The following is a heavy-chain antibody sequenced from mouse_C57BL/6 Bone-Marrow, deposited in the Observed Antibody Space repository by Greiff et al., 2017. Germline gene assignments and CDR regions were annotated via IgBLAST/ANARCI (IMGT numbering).Heavy chain of an antibody. J-gene: IGHJ3*01. CDR3: PSIRAWFAY. CDR2: IDPSDSYT. CDR1: GYTFTSYW. V-gene: IGHV1-50*01. D-gene: IGHD1-1*01. Sequence: QVQLQQPGAELVKPGASVKLSCKASGYTFTSYWMQWVKQRPGQGLEWIGEIDPSDSYTNYNQKFKGKATLTVDTSSSTAYMQLSSLTSEDSAVYYWPSIRAWFAYWGKGTRVTVSA.